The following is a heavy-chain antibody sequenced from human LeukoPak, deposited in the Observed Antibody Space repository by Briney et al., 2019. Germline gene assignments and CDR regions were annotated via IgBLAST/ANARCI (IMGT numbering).Heavy chain of an antibody. V-gene: IGHV3-33*01. Sequence: HPGGSLRLSCAASGFTFSSYDMHWVRQAPGKGLEWVAVIWFDGSNKYYADSVKGRFTISRDNSKNTLYLQMNSLRAEDTAVYYCARASGSYWYFDLWGRGTLVTVSS. CDR3: ARASGSYWYFDL. J-gene: IGHJ2*01. D-gene: IGHD1-26*01. CDR1: GFTFSSYD. CDR2: IWFDGSNK.